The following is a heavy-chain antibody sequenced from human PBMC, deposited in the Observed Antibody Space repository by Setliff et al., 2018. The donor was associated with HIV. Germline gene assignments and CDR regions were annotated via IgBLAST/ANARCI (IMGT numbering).Heavy chain of an antibody. Sequence: ALVKVSCKASGDIFSRYGISWVRQAPGQGLEWMGGIIPIYGTANSAQKFQGRVTITADESTSAAYMELRSLRSGDTAMYYCARGKYNSGWYYVHYYFDNWGQGTLVTVSS. CDR3: ARGKYNSGWYYVHYYFDN. CDR2: IIPIYGTA. J-gene: IGHJ4*02. CDR1: GDIFSRYG. D-gene: IGHD6-19*01. V-gene: IGHV1-69*13.